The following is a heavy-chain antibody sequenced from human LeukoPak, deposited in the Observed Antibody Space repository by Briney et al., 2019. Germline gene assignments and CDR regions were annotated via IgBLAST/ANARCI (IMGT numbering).Heavy chain of an antibody. CDR3: ARDRSSENLTVKLVWWFDP. J-gene: IGHJ5*02. V-gene: IGHV1-18*01. CDR2: ISAYNGNT. CDR1: GYTFTSYG. D-gene: IGHD4-11*01. Sequence: ASVKVSCKASGYTFTSYGISWVRQAPGQGLEWMGWISAYNGNTNYAQKLQGRVTMTTDTSTSTAYMELRSLRSDDTAVYYCARDRSSENLTVKLVWWFDPWGQGTLVTVSS.